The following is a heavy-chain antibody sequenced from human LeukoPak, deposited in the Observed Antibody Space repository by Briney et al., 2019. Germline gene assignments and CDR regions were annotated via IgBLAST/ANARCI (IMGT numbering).Heavy chain of an antibody. J-gene: IGHJ6*02. V-gene: IGHV4-4*02. CDR3: ARSLSGSYFSGYYYGMDV. D-gene: IGHD1-26*01. Sequence: PGGSLRLSCAASGFTFSSYVMSWVRQPPGKGLEWIGEIYHSGSTKYNPSLKSRVTISVDKSKNQFSLKLSSMTAADTAVYYCARSLSGSYFSGYYYGMDVWGQGTTVTVSS. CDR1: GFTFSSYVM. CDR2: IYHSGST.